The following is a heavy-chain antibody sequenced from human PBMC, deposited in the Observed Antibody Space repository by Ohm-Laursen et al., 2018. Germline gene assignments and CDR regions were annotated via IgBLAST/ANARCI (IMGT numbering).Heavy chain of an antibody. J-gene: IGHJ3*01. CDR2: IYYDGTT. CDR3: ARGREGVVGAFDV. CDR1: GGSMSSYY. Sequence: GTLSLTCSVSGGSMSSYYWSWIRQPPGKGLKWIGYIYYDGTTNYNPSLKSRVTISVDTFKNQFSLKLSSVTAAGTAVYYCARGREGVVGAFDVWGQGTVVIVPS. V-gene: IGHV4-59*01. D-gene: IGHD2-15*01.